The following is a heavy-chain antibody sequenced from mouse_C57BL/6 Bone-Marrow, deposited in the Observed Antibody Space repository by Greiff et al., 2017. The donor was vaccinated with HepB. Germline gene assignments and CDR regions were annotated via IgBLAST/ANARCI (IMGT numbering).Heavy chain of an antibody. V-gene: IGHV1-85*01. D-gene: IGHD1-1*01. Sequence: VQLQQSGPELVKPGASVKLSCKASGYTFTSYDLNWVKQRPGQGLEWIGWIYPRDGSTKYNEKFKGKGTLTVDTSSSTAYMELHSLTSEDSAVYFCARYYGSWGFAYWGQGTLVTVSA. CDR3: ARYYGSWGFAY. J-gene: IGHJ3*01. CDR1: GYTFTSYD. CDR2: IYPRDGST.